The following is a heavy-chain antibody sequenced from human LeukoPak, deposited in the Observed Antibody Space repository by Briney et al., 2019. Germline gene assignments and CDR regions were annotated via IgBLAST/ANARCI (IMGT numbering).Heavy chain of an antibody. V-gene: IGHV3-21*01. CDR3: ARDFGWFGELFLDY. D-gene: IGHD3-10*01. J-gene: IGHJ4*02. Sequence: PGGSLRLSCAASGFTFSSYSMNWVRQAPGKGLEWVSSISSSSSYIYYADSVKGRFTISRDNAKNSLYLQMNSLRAEDTAVYYGARDFGWFGELFLDYWGQGTLVTVSS. CDR1: GFTFSSYS. CDR2: ISSSSSYI.